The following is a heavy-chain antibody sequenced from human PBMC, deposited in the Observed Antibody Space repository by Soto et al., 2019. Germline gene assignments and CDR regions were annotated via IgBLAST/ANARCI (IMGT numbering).Heavy chain of an antibody. CDR3: VRAHESGDFFGMSV. CDR1: GGSFSGYY. Sequence: SETLSLTCAVYGGSFSGYYWSWIRQPPGEGLEWIGEINHSGSTNYNPSLKSRVTLSMETSKNQFSLTLSSVTAADTAVYFCVRAHESGDFFGMSVWGPGTTVTVSS. J-gene: IGHJ6*02. V-gene: IGHV4-34*01. CDR2: INHSGST.